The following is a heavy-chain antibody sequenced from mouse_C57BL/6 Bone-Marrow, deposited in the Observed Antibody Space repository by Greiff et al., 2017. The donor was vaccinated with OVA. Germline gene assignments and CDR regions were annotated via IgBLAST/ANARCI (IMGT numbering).Heavy chain of an antibody. V-gene: IGHV1-39*01. CDR2: INPNYGTT. CDR1: GYSFTDYN. CDR3: ARSYYGSSLDD. D-gene: IGHD1-1*01. Sequence: QLQESGPELVKPGASVKISCKASGYSFTDYNMNWVKQSNGKSLEWIGVINPNYGTTSYNQKFKGKATLTVDQSYSTAYLQLNSLTSEDSAVYYGARSYYGSSLDDWGQGTTLTVSS. J-gene: IGHJ2*01.